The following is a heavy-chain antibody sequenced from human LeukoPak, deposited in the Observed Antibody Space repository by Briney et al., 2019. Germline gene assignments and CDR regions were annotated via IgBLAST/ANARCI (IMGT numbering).Heavy chain of an antibody. V-gene: IGHV1-69*13. J-gene: IGHJ5*02. CDR2: IIPIFGTA. CDR1: GGTFSSYA. D-gene: IGHD5-18*01. Sequence: SVKVSCKASGGTFSSYAISWVRQAPGQGLEWMGGIIPIFGTANYAQKFQGRVTITADESTSTAYMELSSLRSEDTAVYYCARDRGIDSYGFQYNWFDPWGQGTLVTVSS. CDR3: ARDRGIDSYGFQYNWFDP.